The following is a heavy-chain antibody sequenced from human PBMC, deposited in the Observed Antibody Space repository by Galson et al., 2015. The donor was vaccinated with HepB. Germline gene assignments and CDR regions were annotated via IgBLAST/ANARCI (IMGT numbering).Heavy chain of an antibody. CDR2: ISNSGGST. Sequence: SLRLSCAASGFTFSTYAMSWVRQAPGKGLEWVSGISNSGGSTYYPDSVKGRFTIPRDNSKNTLYLEMDSLRAEDTAVYHCAKDLSKGYSSSWYFGYWGQGTLVTVSS. CDR1: GFTFSTYA. D-gene: IGHD6-13*01. CDR3: AKDLSKGYSSSWYFGY. J-gene: IGHJ4*02. V-gene: IGHV3-23*01.